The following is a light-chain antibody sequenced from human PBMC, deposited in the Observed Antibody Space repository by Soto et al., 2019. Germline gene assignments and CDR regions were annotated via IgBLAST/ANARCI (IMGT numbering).Light chain of an antibody. V-gene: IGKV3-20*01. Sequence: EIVLTQSPGTLSLSPGERATLSCRASQTISSSYLAWYQQKPGQAPRLLIFGASSRATDIPDRFSGSGSGTDFALTIRRLQPEDFALYSCQHYDSSPPKYTFGQGTKLEIK. CDR3: QHYDSSPPKYT. CDR2: GAS. CDR1: QTISSSY. J-gene: IGKJ2*01.